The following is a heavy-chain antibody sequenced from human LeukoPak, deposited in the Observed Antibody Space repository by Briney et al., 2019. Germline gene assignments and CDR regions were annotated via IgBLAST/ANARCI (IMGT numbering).Heavy chain of an antibody. J-gene: IGHJ4*02. CDR1: GFTFSSYA. CDR3: ARRELYYFDY. D-gene: IGHD1-7*01. Sequence: GGSLRLSCAASGFTFSSYAMHWVRQAPGKGLEWVAVISYDGSNKCYADSVKGRFTISRDNSKNTLYLQMNSLRAEDTAVYYCARRELYYFDYWGQGTLVTVSS. CDR2: ISYDGSNK. V-gene: IGHV3-30-3*01.